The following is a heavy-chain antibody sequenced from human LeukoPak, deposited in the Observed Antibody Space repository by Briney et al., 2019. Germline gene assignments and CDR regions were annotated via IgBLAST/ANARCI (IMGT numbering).Heavy chain of an antibody. CDR2: IHYTGAT. J-gene: IGHJ4*02. CDR1: GGSISGYY. CDR3: TRGNILSGYCFDF. V-gene: IGHV4-34*01. D-gene: IGHD3-9*01. Sequence: SETLSLTCAVYGGSISGYYWSWIRQPPGKGLEWVEEIHYTGATSYNPSLKSRATISIETSKNQVSLKLSSVTAADTAVYYCTRGNILSGYCFDFWGQGALVTVSS.